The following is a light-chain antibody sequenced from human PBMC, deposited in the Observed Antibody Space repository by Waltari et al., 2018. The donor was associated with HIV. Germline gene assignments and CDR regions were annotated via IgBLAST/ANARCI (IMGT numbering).Light chain of an antibody. CDR1: QSISTY. V-gene: IGKV1-39*01. Sequence: DLQMTQSPSSLSASVGDRVTITCRASQSISTYLNWYQQKPGKAPKLLIYAASTLQSGVPSRFSGVGSGTDFSLTISSLQPEDFATYYCQQSYTTPPGYTFGQGTKLEIK. CDR2: AAS. CDR3: QQSYTTPPGYT. J-gene: IGKJ2*01.